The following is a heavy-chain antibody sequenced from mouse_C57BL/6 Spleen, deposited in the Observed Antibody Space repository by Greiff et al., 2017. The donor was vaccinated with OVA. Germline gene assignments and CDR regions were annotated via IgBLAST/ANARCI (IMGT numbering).Heavy chain of an antibody. CDR1: GYTFTSYW. Sequence: QVQLQQPGAELVRPGTSVKLSCKASGYTFTSYWMHWVKQRPGQGLEWIGVIDPSDSYTNYNQKFKGKATLTVDTSSSTAYMQLSSLTSEDSAVYYCERGPYGSSYGFAYWGQGTLVTVSA. CDR2: IDPSDSYT. J-gene: IGHJ3*01. V-gene: IGHV1-59*01. D-gene: IGHD1-1*01. CDR3: ERGPYGSSYGFAY.